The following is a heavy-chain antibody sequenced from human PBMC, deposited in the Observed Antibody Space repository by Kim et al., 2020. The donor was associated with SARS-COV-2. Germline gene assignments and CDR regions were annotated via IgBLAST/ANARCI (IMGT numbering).Heavy chain of an antibody. CDR1: GGSISSSSYY. CDR2: IYYSGST. Sequence: SETLSLTCTVSGGSISSSSYYWGWIRQPPGKGLEWIGSIYYSGSTYYNPSLKSRVTISVDTSKNQFSLKLSSVTAADTAVYYCSRDMVRGGFDYWGQGT. CDR3: SRDMVRGGFDY. D-gene: IGHD3-10*01. J-gene: IGHJ4*02. V-gene: IGHV4-39*07.